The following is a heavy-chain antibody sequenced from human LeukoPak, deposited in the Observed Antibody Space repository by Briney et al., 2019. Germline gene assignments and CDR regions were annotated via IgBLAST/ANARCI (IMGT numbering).Heavy chain of an antibody. CDR1: GFSFSIYA. V-gene: IGHV3-23*01. J-gene: IGHJ5*02. Sequence: GGSLRLSCTASGFSFSIYALSWVRQAPGKGLEWVSGIRGSGAITYYADSVKGRFTISRDNSKNTLYLQMNSLRAEDTAVYYCAKDRGGHDYGDYDPDNWFDPWGQGTLVTVSS. CDR3: AKDRGGHDYGDYDPDNWFDP. D-gene: IGHD4-17*01. CDR2: IRGSGAIT.